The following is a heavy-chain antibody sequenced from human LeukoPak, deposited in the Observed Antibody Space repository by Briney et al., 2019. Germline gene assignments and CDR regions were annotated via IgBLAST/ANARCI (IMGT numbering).Heavy chain of an antibody. CDR3: ARTGTTFDY. Sequence: GGSLRLSCAASGFAFSTYWMSWVRQAPGKGLEWVAKIKQDGSQNYYVDSVKGRFTISRDNAKNSLYLQMNSLRAEDTAVYYCARTGTTFDYWGQGTLVTVSS. CDR1: GFAFSTYW. V-gene: IGHV3-7*03. D-gene: IGHD1-1*01. CDR2: IKQDGSQN. J-gene: IGHJ4*02.